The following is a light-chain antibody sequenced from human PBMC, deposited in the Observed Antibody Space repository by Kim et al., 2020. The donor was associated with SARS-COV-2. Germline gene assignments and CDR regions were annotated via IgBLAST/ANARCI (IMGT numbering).Light chain of an antibody. Sequence: QRVTVSCTGSSSNIGAGYDVPLYQQLPGSAPLLLIYGNSNRPAGVPDRFSGSKSGTSASLAIAGLQAEDEADYYCQSYDSSLSGYVFGTGTKVTVL. V-gene: IGLV1-40*01. CDR2: GNS. CDR3: QSYDSSLSGYV. J-gene: IGLJ1*01. CDR1: SSNIGAGYD.